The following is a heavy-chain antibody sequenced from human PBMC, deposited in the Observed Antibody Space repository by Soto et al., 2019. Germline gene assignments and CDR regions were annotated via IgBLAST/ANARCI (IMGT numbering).Heavy chain of an antibody. Sequence: AVKVSCKAFGGNFTNYGISWVGQAPGQGLEGMGGIIPLFGTTNYAQKFRGRVTVTADESTSTVYMELNSLRSEDTAIYYCARANGTSWYSWFDPWSDGTLLTVSS. V-gene: IGHV1-69*13. CDR1: GGNFTNYG. D-gene: IGHD2-8*01. J-gene: IGHJ5*02. CDR2: IIPLFGTT. CDR3: ARANGTSWYSWFDP.